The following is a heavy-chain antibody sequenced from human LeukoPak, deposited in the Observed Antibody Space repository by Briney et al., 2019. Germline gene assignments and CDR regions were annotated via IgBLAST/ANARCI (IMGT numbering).Heavy chain of an antibody. CDR1: GGSISISSYY. D-gene: IGHD3-22*01. CDR3: ASGSFYDSSGYLYC. V-gene: IGHV4-39*01. CDR2: IYYSGST. Sequence: PSETLSLTCTVSGGSISISSYYWGWIRQPPGKGLEWIGSIYYSGSTYYNPSLKSRVTISVDTSKNQFSLKLSSVTAADTAVYYCASGSFYDSSGYLYCWGQGTLVTVSS. J-gene: IGHJ4*02.